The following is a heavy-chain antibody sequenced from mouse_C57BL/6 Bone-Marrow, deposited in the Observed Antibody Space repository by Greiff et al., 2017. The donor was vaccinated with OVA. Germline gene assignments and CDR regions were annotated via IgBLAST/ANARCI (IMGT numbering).Heavy chain of an antibody. D-gene: IGHD2-4*01. CDR1: GYTFTDHT. CDR2: IYPRDGST. Sequence: VKLVESDAELVKPGASVKISCKVSGYTFTDHTIHWMKQRPEQGLEWIGYIYPRDGSTKYNEKFKGKATLTADTSSSTAYMQLSSLTSEDSAVYYCARGAYYDYGGFAYWGQGTLVTVSA. J-gene: IGHJ3*01. CDR3: ARGAYYDYGGFAY. V-gene: IGHV1-78*01.